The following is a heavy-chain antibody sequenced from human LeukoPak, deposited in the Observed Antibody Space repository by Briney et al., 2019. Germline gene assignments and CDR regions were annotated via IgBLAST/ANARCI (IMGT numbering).Heavy chain of an antibody. V-gene: IGHV3-74*01. CDR2: INTDGSST. CDR1: GFTFSSYW. J-gene: IGHJ4*02. D-gene: IGHD2-2*01. CDR3: ARDPYCSSTSCYPY. Sequence: PGGSLRLSCAASGFTFSSYWMHWVRQAPGKGLVWVSRINTDGSSTIYADSVKGRFTISRDNAKNTLYLQMSSLRAEDTAVYYCARDPYCSSTSCYPYWGQGTLVTVSS.